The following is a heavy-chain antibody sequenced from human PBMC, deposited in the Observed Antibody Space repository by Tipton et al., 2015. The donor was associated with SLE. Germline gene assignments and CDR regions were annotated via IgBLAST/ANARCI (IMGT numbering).Heavy chain of an antibody. CDR1: GGSISETIYY. J-gene: IGHJ3*02. Sequence: TLSLTCTVSGGSISETIYYWGWIRQPPGKGLEWIGSIYYDGMTYPNPSLKSRVTMSVDTSKNQFSLNLRSVTAADMAVYYCARGGSKHYDFWGRQMGPHAFDIWGQETKVTVSS. V-gene: IGHV4-39*07. CDR3: ARGGSKHYDFWGRQMGPHAFDI. CDR2: IYYDGMT. D-gene: IGHD3-3*01.